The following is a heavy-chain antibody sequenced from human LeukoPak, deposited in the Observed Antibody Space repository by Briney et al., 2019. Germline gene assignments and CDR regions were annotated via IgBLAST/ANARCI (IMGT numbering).Heavy chain of an antibody. Sequence: GGSLRLSCAASGFTFSSYAMSWVRQALGKGLEWVSAISGSGGSTYYADSVKGRFTISRDNSKNTLYLQMNSLRAEDTAVYYCAKGASYYYYYGMDVWGQGTTVTVSS. CDR3: AKGASYYYYYGMDV. V-gene: IGHV3-23*01. CDR1: GFTFSSYA. CDR2: ISGSGGST. J-gene: IGHJ6*02.